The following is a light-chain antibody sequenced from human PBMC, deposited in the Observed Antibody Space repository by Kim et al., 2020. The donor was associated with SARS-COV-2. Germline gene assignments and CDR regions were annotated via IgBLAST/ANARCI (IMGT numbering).Light chain of an antibody. CDR2: LDSDGSH. CDR1: SGHSRYA. CDR3: QTWDTGVRL. J-gene: IGLJ3*02. V-gene: IGLV4-69*01. Sequence: QLVLTQSPSASASLGASVKLTCTLSSGHSRYAIAWHQQQPEKGPRFLMKLDSDGSHNKGDGIPDRFSGSSSGAERYLTNSSLQSEDEADYYCQTWDTGVRLFGGGTQLTVL.